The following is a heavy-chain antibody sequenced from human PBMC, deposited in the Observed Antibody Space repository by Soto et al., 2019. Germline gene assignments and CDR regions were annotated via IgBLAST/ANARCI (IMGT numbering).Heavy chain of an antibody. CDR3: ARERVVPAAMSYYYYYGMDV. CDR2: ISSSSSYT. V-gene: IGHV3-11*05. CDR1: GFTFSDYY. Sequence: GGSLRLSCAASGFTFSDYYMSWIRQAPGKGLEWVSYISSSSSYTNYADSVKGRFTISRDNAKNSLYLQMNSLRAEDTAVYYYARERVVPAAMSYYYYYGMDVWGQGTTVTVSS. J-gene: IGHJ6*02. D-gene: IGHD2-2*01.